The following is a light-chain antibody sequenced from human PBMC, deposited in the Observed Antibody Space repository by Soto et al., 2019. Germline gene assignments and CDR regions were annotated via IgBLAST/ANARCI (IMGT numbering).Light chain of an antibody. CDR3: QQRSNWPPT. J-gene: IGKJ3*01. Sequence: IVLTHPPATLCFSPGEIATLSFRASQSVSSYLAWYQQKPGQAPRLLIYDASNRATGIPARFSGSGSGTDFTLTISSLEPEDFAVYYCQQRSNWPPTFGPGTKVDIK. CDR2: DAS. V-gene: IGKV3-11*01. CDR1: QSVSSY.